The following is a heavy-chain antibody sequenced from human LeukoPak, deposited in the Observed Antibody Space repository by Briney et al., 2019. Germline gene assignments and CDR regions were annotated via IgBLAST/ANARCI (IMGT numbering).Heavy chain of an antibody. J-gene: IGHJ4*02. D-gene: IGHD4-11*01. CDR3: ARGYSDYSFYFDY. CDR2: IYYSGST. CDR1: GGSISHYY. V-gene: IGHV4-59*08. Sequence: SETLSLTCTVSGGSISHYYWSWLRQPPGKGLEWIGYIYYSGSTNYNPSLKSRVTISVDRSKNQMSLKLSSVTAADTAVYYCARGYSDYSFYFDYWGQGTLVTVSS.